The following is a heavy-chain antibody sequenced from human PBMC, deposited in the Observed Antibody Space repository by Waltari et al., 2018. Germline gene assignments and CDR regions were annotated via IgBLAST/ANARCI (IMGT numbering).Heavy chain of an antibody. CDR3: ARVHSLGQYDTSGAESNVDH. J-gene: IGHJ4*02. CDR1: GFSFRSFG. CDR2: IGAGTST. V-gene: IGHV3-23*01. Sequence: EVQLLESGGGLVQPGGSLRLSCAASGFSFRSFGMSWVRQAPGKGLGWVSGIGAGTSTYYADSVKGRFTISRDNSKNTLFLQMNSLRAEDTAIYYCARVHSLGQYDTSGAESNVDHWGQGALVTVSS. D-gene: IGHD3-22*01.